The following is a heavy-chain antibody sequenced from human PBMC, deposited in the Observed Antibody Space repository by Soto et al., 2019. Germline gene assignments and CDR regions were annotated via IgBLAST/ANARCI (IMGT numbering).Heavy chain of an antibody. CDR3: ARGYMDV. J-gene: IGHJ6*03. CDR1: GFTVSSNY. CDR2: IYTGGST. Sequence: EVQLVETGGGLIQPGGSLRLSCAASGFTVSSNYMSWVRQAPGKGLDWVSLIYTGGSTHYADSVKGRFTISRDNSKNMLYLQMNSLRAEDTAVYYCARGYMDVWGQGTTVTVSS. V-gene: IGHV3-53*02.